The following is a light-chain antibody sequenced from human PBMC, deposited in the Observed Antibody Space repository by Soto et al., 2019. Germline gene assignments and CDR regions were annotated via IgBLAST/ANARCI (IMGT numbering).Light chain of an antibody. CDR2: DAS. CDR1: QRVSSSY. Sequence: APRSASRTKRAXXSCRASQRVSSSYLAWYQQKPGQDPRLLIYDASSRATGIPDRFSGSGSGTDFTLTISRLETEDFAVYYCQQYRNSRTFGQGTEVEVK. J-gene: IGKJ1*01. CDR3: QQYRNSRT. V-gene: IGKV3-20*01.